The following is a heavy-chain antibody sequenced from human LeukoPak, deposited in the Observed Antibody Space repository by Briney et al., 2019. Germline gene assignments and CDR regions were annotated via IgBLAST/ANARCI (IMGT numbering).Heavy chain of an antibody. J-gene: IGHJ4*02. V-gene: IGHV3-21*01. D-gene: IGHD6-6*01. Sequence: GGSLRLSCAASRITFSNYTMSWFRQAPGKGLEWVSSISSIVGKMSYADSVRGRFTVSRDNAKNSLYLQLNSLRVEDTGVYYCATGLVGHWGQGTLVTVSS. CDR2: ISSIVGKM. CDR1: RITFSNYT. CDR3: ATGLVGH.